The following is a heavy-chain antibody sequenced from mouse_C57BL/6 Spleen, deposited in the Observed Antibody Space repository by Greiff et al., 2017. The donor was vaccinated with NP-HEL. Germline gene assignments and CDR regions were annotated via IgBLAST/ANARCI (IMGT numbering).Heavy chain of an antibody. CDR1: GYTFTSYW. Sequence: VQLQQPGAELVMPGASVKLSCKASGYTFTSYWMHWVKQRPGQGLEWIGEIDPSDSYTNYNQKFKGKSTLTVDKSSSTAYMQLSSLTSEDSAVYYCARKEDSSGPFAYWGQGTLVTVSA. V-gene: IGHV1-69*01. CDR3: ARKEDSSGPFAY. D-gene: IGHD3-2*02. CDR2: IDPSDSYT. J-gene: IGHJ3*01.